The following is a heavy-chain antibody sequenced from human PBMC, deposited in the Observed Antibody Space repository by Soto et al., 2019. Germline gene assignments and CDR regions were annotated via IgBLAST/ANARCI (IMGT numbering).Heavy chain of an antibody. Sequence: PSETLSLTCTVSGGSVSSGSYYWSWIRQPPGKGLEWIGYIYYSGSTNYNPSLKSRVTISVDTSKNQFSLKLSSVAAADTAVYYCARDLRDSSGWYSVSRWFDPWGQGTLVTVSS. CDR2: IYYSGST. D-gene: IGHD6-19*01. V-gene: IGHV4-61*01. CDR3: ARDLRDSSGWYSVSRWFDP. CDR1: GGSVSSGSYY. J-gene: IGHJ5*02.